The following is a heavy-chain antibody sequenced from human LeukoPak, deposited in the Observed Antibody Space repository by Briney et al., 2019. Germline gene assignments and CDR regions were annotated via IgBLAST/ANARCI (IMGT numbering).Heavy chain of an antibody. CDR3: STSRPDRFIDS. J-gene: IGHJ4*02. V-gene: IGHV3-20*04. CDR1: GFTFSSYG. D-gene: IGHD1-14*01. CDR2: INWNSVHI. Sequence: GGSLRLSCAASGFTFSSYGMSWVRQAPGKGLEWVSGINWNSVHIGYADSVKGRFTIFRDNAQKCVHLQMFSLRPEDTALYYCSTSRPDRFIDSWGQGTLVTVST.